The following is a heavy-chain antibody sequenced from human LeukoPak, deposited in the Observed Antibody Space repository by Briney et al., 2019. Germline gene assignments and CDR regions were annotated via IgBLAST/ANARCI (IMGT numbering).Heavy chain of an antibody. CDR2: MIPILGTA. D-gene: IGHD2-2*01. Sequence: SVKVSCKASGGTFSSYAISWVRQAPGQGLEWMGRMIPILGTANYAQKFQGRVSITADESTSTAYMELSSLRSEDTAVYYCARIGDIVVVPAVPDAFDIWGQGTMVTVSS. J-gene: IGHJ3*02. CDR1: GGTFSSYA. V-gene: IGHV1-69*11. CDR3: ARIGDIVVVPAVPDAFDI.